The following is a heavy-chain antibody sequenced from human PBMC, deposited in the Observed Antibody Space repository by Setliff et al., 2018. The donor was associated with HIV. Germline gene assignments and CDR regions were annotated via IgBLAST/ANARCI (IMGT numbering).Heavy chain of an antibody. Sequence: KTSETLSLTCAVSGVTFSSNNYYWGWIRQPPGKGLEWIGTVFYSGSTSYSPPLKSRVTISVDTSKNQFSLKLKSVTAADTAVYYCARDTDYYDTSAYYTKGYYYAMDVWGQGTTVTVSS. V-gene: IGHV4-39*07. CDR3: ARDTDYYDTSAYYTKGYYYAMDV. CDR1: GVTFSSNNYY. D-gene: IGHD3-22*01. J-gene: IGHJ6*02. CDR2: VFYSGST.